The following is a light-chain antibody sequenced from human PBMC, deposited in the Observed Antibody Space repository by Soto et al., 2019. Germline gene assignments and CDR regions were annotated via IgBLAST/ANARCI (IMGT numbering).Light chain of an antibody. CDR1: QSVSSY. CDR2: DAS. J-gene: IGKJ4*01. V-gene: IGKV3-11*01. CDR3: QHRSNWPLT. Sequence: EIVLTQSPASLSLSPGERATLSCRASQSVSSYLAWYQQKPGQAPRLLIYDASNRATGIPARFSGSGSGTDFTLTISSLEPEDFAVYYCQHRSNWPLTFGGGTEVEIK.